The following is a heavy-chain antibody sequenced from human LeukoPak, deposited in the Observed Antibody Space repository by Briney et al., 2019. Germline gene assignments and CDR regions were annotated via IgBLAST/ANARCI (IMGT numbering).Heavy chain of an antibody. CDR2: IIPIFGTE. CDR3: ARVGGSYYWFDP. V-gene: IGHV1-69*13. J-gene: IGHJ5*02. CDR1: GGTFSSYA. D-gene: IGHD1-26*01. Sequence: SVKVSCKASGGTFSSYAISWVRQAPGQGLEWMGGIIPIFGTENYAQKFQGRVTITADESTSTAYMELSSLRSEDTAVYYCARVGGSYYWFDPWGQGTLVTVSS.